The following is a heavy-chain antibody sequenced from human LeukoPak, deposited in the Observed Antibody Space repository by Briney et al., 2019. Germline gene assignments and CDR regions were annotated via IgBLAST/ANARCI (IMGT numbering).Heavy chain of an antibody. V-gene: IGHV4-59*08. CDR1: GGSISTYY. CDR3: ARHGGSLGYFDY. D-gene: IGHD1-26*01. CDR2: VYDSGTT. J-gene: IGHJ4*02. Sequence: SETPSLTCSVSGGSISTYYWSWIRQTPGKGLEWIGYVYDSGTTNYNPSLKGRVTISSDTSKNQFSLNLRSVNAADTAIYYCARHGGSLGYFDYWGQGTLVTVSS.